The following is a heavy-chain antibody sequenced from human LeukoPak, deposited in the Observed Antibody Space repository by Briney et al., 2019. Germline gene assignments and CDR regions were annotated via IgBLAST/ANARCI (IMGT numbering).Heavy chain of an antibody. CDR1: GFTVSTYA. Sequence: GGSLRLSCAVSGFTVSTYAMFWVRQAPVKGLEWVSGISGSGGTTYYADSVKGRFTVSRDNSKNTLYVQMKSLRAEDTAVYYCAKDFVVVPGNVNYFDYWGQGTLVTVSS. D-gene: IGHD2-21*02. V-gene: IGHV3-23*01. CDR3: AKDFVVVPGNVNYFDY. CDR2: ISGSGGTT. J-gene: IGHJ4*02.